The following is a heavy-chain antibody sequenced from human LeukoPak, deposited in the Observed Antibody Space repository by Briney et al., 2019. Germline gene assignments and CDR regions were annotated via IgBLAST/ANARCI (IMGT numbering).Heavy chain of an antibody. J-gene: IGHJ6*03. CDR3: ARGTTIFGVAIGTDYYYYYMDV. Sequence: GASVKVSCKASGYTFTSYYMHWVRQAPGQGLEWMGIINPSGGSTSYAQKFQGRVTMTRDTSTSTVYMELSSLRSEDTAVYYCARGTTIFGVAIGTDYYYYYMDVWGKGTTVTVSS. CDR2: INPSGGST. D-gene: IGHD3-3*01. CDR1: GYTFTSYY. V-gene: IGHV1-46*01.